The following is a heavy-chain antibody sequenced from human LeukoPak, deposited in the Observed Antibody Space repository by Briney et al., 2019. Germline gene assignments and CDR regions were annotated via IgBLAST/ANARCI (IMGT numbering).Heavy chain of an antibody. CDR3: ARDSASGSSWHFDY. CDR2: VSHSGTV. V-gene: IGHV4-4*02. J-gene: IGHJ4*02. D-gene: IGHD6-13*01. CDR1: GGPINGSDW. Sequence: PSETLSLTCTVSGGPINGSDWWNWVRQPPGKGLEWIGEVSHSGTVNYNPSLKSRVAISVDESKNQISLKLTSVTAADTAVYYCARDSASGSSWHFDYWGQGTLVTVSS.